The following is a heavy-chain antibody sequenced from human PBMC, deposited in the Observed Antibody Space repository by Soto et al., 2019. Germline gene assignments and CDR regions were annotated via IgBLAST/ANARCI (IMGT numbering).Heavy chain of an antibody. J-gene: IGHJ4*02. V-gene: IGHV3-23*01. CDR2: ISGSGGST. CDR3: XXXXXXXXXXXXXDY. Sequence: EVQLLESGGGLVQPGGSLRLSCAASGFTFSSXXXXXXXXXXXXXXXXVPAISGSGGSTYYADSVKGRFTISRDNXXXXXXXXXXXXXXXXXXXXXXXXXXXXXXXXXXXDYWGQGTLVTVSS. CDR1: GFTFSSXX.